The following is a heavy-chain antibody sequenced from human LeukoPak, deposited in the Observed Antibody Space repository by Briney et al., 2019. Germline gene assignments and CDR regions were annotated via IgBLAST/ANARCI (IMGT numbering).Heavy chain of an antibody. CDR1: GFTFSSYS. J-gene: IGHJ4*02. CDR2: ISSSSSYI. Sequence: GGSLRLSCAASGFTFSSYSMNWVRQAPGKGLEWVSSISSSSSYIYYADSVKGRFTISRDNAKNSLYLQMNSLRAEDTAVYYCALLYGSGSPPFDYWGQGTLVTVSS. V-gene: IGHV3-21*01. D-gene: IGHD3-10*01. CDR3: ALLYGSGSPPFDY.